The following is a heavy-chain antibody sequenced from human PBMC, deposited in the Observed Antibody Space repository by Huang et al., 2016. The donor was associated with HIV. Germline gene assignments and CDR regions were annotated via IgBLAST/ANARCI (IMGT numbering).Heavy chain of an antibody. CDR2: ISVYNEDT. V-gene: IGHV1-18*01. CDR1: DYTFTTYG. D-gene: IGHD3-22*01. J-gene: IGHJ4*02. Sequence: QVQLVQSGAEVKKPGASVKVSCKASDYTFTTYGISWVRQAPGQGLELMGGISVYNEDTKYAEKVQGRVTMTTDTSTSTAYMELRRLRSGDTAVYYCARSVPYYYDSSGYQSLLDYWGQGTLVTVSS. CDR3: ARSVPYYYDSSGYQSLLDY.